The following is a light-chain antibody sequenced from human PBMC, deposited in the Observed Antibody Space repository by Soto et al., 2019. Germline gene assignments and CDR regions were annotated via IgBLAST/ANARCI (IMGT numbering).Light chain of an antibody. CDR2: DVS. CDR3: SSNTTSSLDV. V-gene: IGLV2-14*01. J-gene: IGLJ1*01. CDR1: SSNVGGYSY. Sequence: QSALTQPASASGTPGQSIAISCTGTSSNVGGYSYVSCYQQYPGKAPKVLIYDVSKRPSGVSDRFSGSNSGNTAFLTISGLQSEDEADYYCSSNTTSSLDVFGTGTKLTVL.